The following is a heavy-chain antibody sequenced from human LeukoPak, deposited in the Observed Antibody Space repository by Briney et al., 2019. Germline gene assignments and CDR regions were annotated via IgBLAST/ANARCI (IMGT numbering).Heavy chain of an antibody. J-gene: IGHJ4*02. D-gene: IGHD3-10*01. CDR2: ISNSGSTI. Sequence: GESLRLSCAASGFTFSDYYMSWLRQAPGKGLEWVSYISNSGSTIYYADSAKGRFTISRDNAKNSLYLQMNSLRAEDTAVYYCAREEEILLWFGESTGPFDYWGQGTLVTVSS. V-gene: IGHV3-11*01. CDR3: AREEEILLWFGESTGPFDY. CDR1: GFTFSDYY.